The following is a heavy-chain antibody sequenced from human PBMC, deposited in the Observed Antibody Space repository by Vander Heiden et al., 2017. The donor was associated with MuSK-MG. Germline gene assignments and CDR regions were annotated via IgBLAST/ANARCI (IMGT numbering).Heavy chain of an antibody. J-gene: IGHJ4*02. CDR3: ARDLAGKGDY. CDR2: INTGNGDT. Sequence: QVHLVQSGAEVKKPGASVKVSCKPSGYTFTTYPIHWVRQAPGQRLEWMGWINTGNGDTKYSEKFQGRVTITRDTSANTAYMEVSSLTSEDTTVYYCARDLAGKGDYWGQGSLVTVSS. V-gene: IGHV1-3*04. CDR1: GYTFTTYP. D-gene: IGHD3-10*01.